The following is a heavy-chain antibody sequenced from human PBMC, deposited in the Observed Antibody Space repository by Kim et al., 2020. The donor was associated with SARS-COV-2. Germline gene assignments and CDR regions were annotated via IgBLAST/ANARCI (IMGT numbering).Heavy chain of an antibody. Sequence: GGSLRLSCAASGFTFSSSWMHWVRQVPGKGLVWVSRINWDGNTIGYADSVKGRFTISRDNAESTLYLQMNSLRAEDTAVYYCVRELANCGCDCLHYWGQG. CDR1: GFTFSSSW. CDR3: VRELANCGCDCLHY. D-gene: IGHD2-21*02. J-gene: IGHJ4*02. CDR2: INWDGNTI. V-gene: IGHV3-74*01.